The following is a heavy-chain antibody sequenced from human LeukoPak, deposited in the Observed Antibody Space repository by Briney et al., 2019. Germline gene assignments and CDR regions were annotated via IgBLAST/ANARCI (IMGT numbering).Heavy chain of an antibody. CDR3: PSQYSYGVQFDY. J-gene: IGHJ4*02. CDR2: IYYSGST. Sequence: PSETLSLTCTVSGGSISSYYWSWIRQPPGKGLEWIGYIYYSGSTNYNPSLKSRVTISVDTSKNQFSLKLSSVTARDRAVYYCPSQYSYGVQFDYWGQGTLVTVSS. D-gene: IGHD5-18*01. V-gene: IGHV4-59*08. CDR1: GGSISSYY.